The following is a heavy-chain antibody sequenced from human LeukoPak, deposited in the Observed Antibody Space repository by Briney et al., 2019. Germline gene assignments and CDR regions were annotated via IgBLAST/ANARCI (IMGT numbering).Heavy chain of an antibody. J-gene: IGHJ4*02. Sequence: ASVKLSCKASGYTFTGYYMHWVRQAPGHGLEWRGWINPNSGGTNYAQKFQRRVTMTTDTSIGTAYMELSRLRSDDTAVYYCARASHSSGFRRIDYSGQGTLVTVSS. CDR2: INPNSGGT. CDR1: GYTFTGYY. D-gene: IGHD6-19*01. V-gene: IGHV1-2*02. CDR3: ARASHSSGFRRIDY.